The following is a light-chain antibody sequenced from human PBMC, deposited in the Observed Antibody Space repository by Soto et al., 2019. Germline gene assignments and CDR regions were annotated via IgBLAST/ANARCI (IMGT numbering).Light chain of an antibody. J-gene: IGLJ2*01. V-gene: IGLV2-23*01. CDR2: EGT. CDR1: SSDVGSYTL. CDR3: CSYAGSPTCPWI. Sequence: QSALTQPASVSGSPGQSITISCTGTSSDVGSYTLVSWYQQNPGKAPKLIIYEGTKRPSGVSNRFSGSKSGNTASLTISGLQAEDEADYYCCSYAGSPTCPWILGGGTKVTVL.